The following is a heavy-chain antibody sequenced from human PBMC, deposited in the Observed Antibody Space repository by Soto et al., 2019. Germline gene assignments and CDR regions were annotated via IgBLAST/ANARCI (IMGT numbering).Heavy chain of an antibody. J-gene: IGHJ6*02. CDR1: GGSISRSSYY. Sequence: QVQLQESGPGLVKPSETLSLTCTVSGGSISRSSYYWGWIRQPPGKGLEWLGSIHYSGSTYYNPSLKSRVTISVDTSKNQFSLKLSSVTAADTAVYYCARTCLVDYGIDVWGQGTTVTVSS. D-gene: IGHD2-15*01. CDR3: ARTCLVDYGIDV. CDR2: IHYSGST. V-gene: IGHV4-39*01.